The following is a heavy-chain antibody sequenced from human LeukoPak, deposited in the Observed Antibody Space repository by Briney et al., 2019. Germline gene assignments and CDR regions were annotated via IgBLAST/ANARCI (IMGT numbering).Heavy chain of an antibody. J-gene: IGHJ6*03. V-gene: IGHV4-61*02. Sequence: PSQTLSLTCTVSGGSISSGDYYWSWIRQPAGKGLEWIGRIYTSGSTNYNPSLKSRVTISVDTSKNQFSLKLSSVTAADTAVYYCARDHGYYYYMDVWGKGTTVTVSS. CDR3: ARDHGYYYYMDV. CDR1: GGSISSGDYY. CDR2: IYTSGST.